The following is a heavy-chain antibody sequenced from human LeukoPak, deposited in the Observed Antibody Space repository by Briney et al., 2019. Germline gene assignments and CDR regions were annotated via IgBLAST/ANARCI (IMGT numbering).Heavy chain of an antibody. CDR3: AREVVVVPAAMSGVFDY. J-gene: IGHJ4*02. D-gene: IGHD2-2*01. V-gene: IGHV4-4*07. CDR1: GGSISSYY. CDR2: IYTSGST. Sequence: TSETLSLTCTVSGGSISSYYWSWIRQPAGKGLEWIGRIYTSGSTNYNPSLKSRVTMSVDTSKNQFSLKLSSVTAADTAVYYCAREVVVVPAAMSGVFDYWGQGALVTVSS.